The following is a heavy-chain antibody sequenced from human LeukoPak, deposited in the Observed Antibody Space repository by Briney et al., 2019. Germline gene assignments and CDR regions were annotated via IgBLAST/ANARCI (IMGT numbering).Heavy chain of an antibody. CDR1: GGSFSGYY. Sequence: PSETLSLTCAVYGGSFSGYYWSWIRQPPGKGLEWIGYIYYSGSTNYNPSLKSRVTISVDTSKNQFSLKLSSVTAADTAVYYCARGAVATTLYYYYYMDVWGKGTTVTVSS. J-gene: IGHJ6*03. V-gene: IGHV4-59*01. CDR2: IYYSGST. CDR3: ARGAVATTLYYYYYMDV. D-gene: IGHD5-24*01.